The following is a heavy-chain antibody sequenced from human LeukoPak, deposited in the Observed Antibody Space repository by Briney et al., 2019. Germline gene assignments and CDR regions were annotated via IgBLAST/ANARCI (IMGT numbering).Heavy chain of an antibody. CDR1: GGSIRSGSYY. J-gene: IGHJ4*02. Sequence: SQTLSLTXTVSGGSIRSGSYYWSWIRQPAGKGLEWIGRIYTSGSTNYNPSLKSRVTISVDTSKNQFSLKLSSVTAADTAVYYCASLGAEHIDWGQGTLVTVSS. CDR3: ASLGAEHID. V-gene: IGHV4-61*02. D-gene: IGHD1/OR15-1a*01. CDR2: IYTSGST.